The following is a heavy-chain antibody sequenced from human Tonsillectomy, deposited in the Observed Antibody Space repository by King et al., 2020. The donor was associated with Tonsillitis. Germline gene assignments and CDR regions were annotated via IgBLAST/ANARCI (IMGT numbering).Heavy chain of an antibody. CDR2: IYYSGST. D-gene: IGHD2-21*01. Sequence: QLQESGPGLVKPSETLSLTCTVSGGSISSYYWSWIRQPPGKGLEWIGYIYYSGSTNYNPSLESRVTISVDTSKNQFSLKLSSVTAADTAVYYCARGRKYCGGDCYVYWGQGTLVTVSS. J-gene: IGHJ4*02. CDR3: ARGRKYCGGDCYVY. V-gene: IGHV4-59*01. CDR1: GGSISSYY.